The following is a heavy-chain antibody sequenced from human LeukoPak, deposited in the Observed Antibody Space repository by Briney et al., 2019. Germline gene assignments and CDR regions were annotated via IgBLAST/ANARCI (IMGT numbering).Heavy chain of an antibody. J-gene: IGHJ3*02. CDR1: GFTFSSYS. CDR2: ISSSSSYI. CDR3: ARDNIRSGVFMIVVQGAFDI. D-gene: IGHD3-22*01. V-gene: IGHV3-21*01. Sequence: KPGGSLRLSYAASGFTFSSYSMNWVRQAPGKGLEWVSSISSSSSYIYYADSVKGRFTISRDNAKDSLYLQMNSLRAEDTAVYYCARDNIRSGVFMIVVQGAFDIWGQGTMVTVSS.